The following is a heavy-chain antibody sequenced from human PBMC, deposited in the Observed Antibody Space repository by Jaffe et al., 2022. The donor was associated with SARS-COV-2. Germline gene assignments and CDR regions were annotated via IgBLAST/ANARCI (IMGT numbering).Heavy chain of an antibody. CDR2: IRSKANSYAT. J-gene: IGHJ5*02. CDR1: GFTFSGSA. D-gene: IGHD6-19*01. Sequence: EVQLVESGGGLVQPGGSLKLSCAASGFTFSGSAMHWVRQASGKGLEWVGRIRSKANSYATAYAASVKGRFTISRDDSKNTAYLQMNSLKTEDTAVYYCTSLKTVAGTSSWWSWGQGTLVTVSS. CDR3: TSLKTVAGTSSWWS. V-gene: IGHV3-73*01.